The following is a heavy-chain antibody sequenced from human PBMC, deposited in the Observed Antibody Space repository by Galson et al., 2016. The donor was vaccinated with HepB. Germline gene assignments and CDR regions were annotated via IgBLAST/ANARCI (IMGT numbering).Heavy chain of an antibody. CDR3: ARVGGYGALASY. Sequence: SLRLSCAASGFTFSNYSMNWVRQAPGKGLEWVSYISRSSSTINYADSVKGRFTIYRDNAKNSLYLQMDSLRAEDTAVYYCARVGGYGALASYWVQGTLVTVS. D-gene: IGHD4-17*01. V-gene: IGHV3-48*04. CDR2: ISRSSSTI. J-gene: IGHJ4*02. CDR1: GFTFSNYS.